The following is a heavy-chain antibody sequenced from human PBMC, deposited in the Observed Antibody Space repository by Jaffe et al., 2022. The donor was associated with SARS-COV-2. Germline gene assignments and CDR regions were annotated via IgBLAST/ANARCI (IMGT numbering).Heavy chain of an antibody. Sequence: QVQLVQSGAEVKKPGASVKVSCKASGYTFTNDYMHWVRQAPGQGLEWMGIINPSGGTTSYAQKFQGRVTMTRDTSTSTVYMELSSLRSEDTAVYYCARDFKYDFWSGSLGYWGQGTLVTVSS. CDR2: INPSGGTT. CDR3: ARDFKYDFWSGSLGY. J-gene: IGHJ4*02. CDR1: GYTFTNDY. D-gene: IGHD3-3*01. V-gene: IGHV1-46*01.